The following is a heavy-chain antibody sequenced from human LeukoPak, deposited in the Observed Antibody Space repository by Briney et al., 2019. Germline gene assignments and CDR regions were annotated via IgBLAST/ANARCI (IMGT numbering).Heavy chain of an antibody. CDR2: ISSSGSTI. V-gene: IGHV3-11*01. Sequence: PGGSLRLSCAASGFTFSDYYMSWIRQAPGKGLEWVSYISSSGSTIYYADSVKGRFTISRDNAKNSLYLQMNSLRAEDTAVYYCARDDAKIVGALEQHAFDIWGQGTMVTVSS. D-gene: IGHD1-26*01. CDR3: ARDDAKIVGALEQHAFDI. CDR1: GFTFSDYY. J-gene: IGHJ3*02.